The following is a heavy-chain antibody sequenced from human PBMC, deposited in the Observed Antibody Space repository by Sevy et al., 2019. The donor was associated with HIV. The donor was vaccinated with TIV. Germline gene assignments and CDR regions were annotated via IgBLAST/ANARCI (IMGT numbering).Heavy chain of an antibody. CDR2: ISSSGSTI. J-gene: IGHJ6*02. CDR1: GFTFSDYY. Sequence: GGSLRLSCAASGFTFSDYYMSWIRQAPGKGLEWVSYISSSGSTIYSADSVKGRFTISRDNAKNSLYLQMNSLRAEDTAVYYCAREQLWIYSRPYYYYGMDVWGQGTTVTVSS. CDR3: AREQLWIYSRPYYYYGMDV. V-gene: IGHV3-11*01. D-gene: IGHD5-18*01.